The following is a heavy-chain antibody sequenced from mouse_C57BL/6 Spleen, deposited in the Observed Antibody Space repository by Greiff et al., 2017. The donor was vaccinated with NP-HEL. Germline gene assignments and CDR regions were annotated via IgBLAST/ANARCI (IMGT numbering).Heavy chain of an antibody. V-gene: IGHV1-55*01. D-gene: IGHD2-4*01. Sequence: QVQLQQSGAELVKPGASVKMSCKASGYTFTSYWITWVKQRPGQGLEWIGDIYPGSGSTNYNEKFKSKATLTVDTSSSTAYMQLSSLTSEDSAVYYCALYYDYGGAMDYWGQGTSVTVSS. J-gene: IGHJ4*01. CDR2: IYPGSGST. CDR1: GYTFTSYW. CDR3: ALYYDYGGAMDY.